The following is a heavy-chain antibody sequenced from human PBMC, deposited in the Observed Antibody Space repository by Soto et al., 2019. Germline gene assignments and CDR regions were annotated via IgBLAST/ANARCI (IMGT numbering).Heavy chain of an antibody. V-gene: IGHV1-18*04. CDR2: ISAYNGNT. CDR3: ARRHHCSVGICYYGLDK. D-gene: IGHD2-15*01. CDR1: GYPFTSYG. J-gene: IGHJ4*02. Sequence: GASVKCSCKASGYPFTSYGIGSLRQSPEQGLEWMGWISAYNGNTNYAQKFKDKVTLTTSTSTSTVYMEMRRLGSEDTAVYYCARRHHCSVGICYYGLDKWGQGTLVTVYS.